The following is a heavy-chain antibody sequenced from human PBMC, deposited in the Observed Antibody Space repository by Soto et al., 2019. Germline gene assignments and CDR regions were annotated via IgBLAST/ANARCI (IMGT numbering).Heavy chain of an antibody. Sequence: EVPLLESGGGLVQTGGSLRLSCVAYTFNLSSYGMTWVRQAPGKGLEWVSSISPSGGDTHYADSVKGRVTISRDNPINTLYLQMDSLRVEDTALYYCARGWGSPDPWGQGTLVTVSS. CDR2: ISPSGGDT. D-gene: IGHD7-27*01. J-gene: IGHJ5*02. V-gene: IGHV3-23*01. CDR1: TFNLSSYG. CDR3: ARGWGSPDP.